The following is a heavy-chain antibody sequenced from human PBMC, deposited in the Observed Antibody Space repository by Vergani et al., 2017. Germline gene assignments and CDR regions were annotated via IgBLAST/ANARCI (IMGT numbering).Heavy chain of an antibody. CDR3: AGRRCLEWPLPQAFNI. V-gene: IGHV1-69*06. CDR1: GGTFSSYA. D-gene: IGHD3-3*01. Sequence: QVQLVQSGAEVKKPGSSVKVSCKASGGTFSSYAISWVRQAPGQGLEWMGGIIPIFGTANYAQKFQGRVTITADKSTSTAYMELSSLRSEDTAVYYCAGRRCLEWPLPQAFNIWGQGTMVTVSS. J-gene: IGHJ3*02. CDR2: IIPIFGTA.